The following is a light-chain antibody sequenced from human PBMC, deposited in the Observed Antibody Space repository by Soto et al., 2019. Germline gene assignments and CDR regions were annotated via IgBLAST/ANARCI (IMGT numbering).Light chain of an antibody. V-gene: IGKV3-20*01. CDR2: GSS. CDR1: QTVSGNY. J-gene: IGKJ2*01. Sequence: EIVLTQSPGILSLSPGERATLSCRASQTVSGNYLAWYQQKPGQSPRLLIYGSSDRATGIPDRFSGSGCGTDLNLTHNRVKPEDIAVYYCQQYGSSPPYTFGKGTTLEI. CDR3: QQYGSSPPYT.